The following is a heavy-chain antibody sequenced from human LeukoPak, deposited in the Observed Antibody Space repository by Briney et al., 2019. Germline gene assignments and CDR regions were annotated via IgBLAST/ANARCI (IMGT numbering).Heavy chain of an antibody. Sequence: PSETLSLTCTVSGGSISSSDYYWGWIRQPPGKGLEWVSSISSSSSYIYYADSVKGRFTISRDNAKNSLYLQMNSLRAEDTAVYYCVRALPSPLYSGSYADAFDIWGQGTMVTVSS. J-gene: IGHJ3*02. CDR1: GGSISSSDYY. V-gene: IGHV3-11*06. D-gene: IGHD1-26*01. CDR2: ISSSSSYI. CDR3: VRALPSPLYSGSYADAFDI.